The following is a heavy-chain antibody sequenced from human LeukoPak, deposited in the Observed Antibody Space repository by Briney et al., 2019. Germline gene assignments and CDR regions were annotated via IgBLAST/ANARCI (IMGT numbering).Heavy chain of an antibody. V-gene: IGHV3-11*04. D-gene: IGHD6-13*01. CDR2: ISSSGSTI. Sequence: PGGSLRLSCAASGFTFSDYYMSWIRQAPGKGLEWVSYISSSGSTIYYADSVKGRFTISRDNAKNSLYLQMSSLSVEDTAMYYCVRQFPQAAAGAAWYFDLWGRGTLVTVSS. CDR1: GFTFSDYY. J-gene: IGHJ2*01. CDR3: VRQFPQAAAGAAWYFDL.